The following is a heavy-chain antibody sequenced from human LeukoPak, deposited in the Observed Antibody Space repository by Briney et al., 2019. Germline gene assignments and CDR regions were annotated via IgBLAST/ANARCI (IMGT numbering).Heavy chain of an antibody. D-gene: IGHD3-22*01. CDR1: GFSFISYG. Sequence: ASVKVSCKASGFSFISYGFSWVRQAPGQGLEWMGWIGGYDGDRHYAQQFQGRVTITTDTSTSIAYMELRSLRSDDTAVYYCARDLWNFYDSSGYYRDFDYWGQGTLVTVSS. CDR2: IGGYDGDR. J-gene: IGHJ4*02. CDR3: ARDLWNFYDSSGYYRDFDY. V-gene: IGHV1-18*01.